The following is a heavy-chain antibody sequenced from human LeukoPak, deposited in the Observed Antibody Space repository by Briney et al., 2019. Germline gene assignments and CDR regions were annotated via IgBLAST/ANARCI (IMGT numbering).Heavy chain of an antibody. CDR2: ISSSSSTI. CDR1: GFTFSSYS. J-gene: IGHJ3*01. CDR3: ASATYYYDSSGYDDAFDL. Sequence: GGSLRLSCAASGFTFSSYSMNWVRQAPGKGLEWVSYISSSSSTIYYADSVKGRFTISRDNAKNSLYLQMNSLRAEVTAVYYCASATYYYDSSGYDDAFDLWGQGTMVTVSS. D-gene: IGHD3-22*01. V-gene: IGHV3-48*01.